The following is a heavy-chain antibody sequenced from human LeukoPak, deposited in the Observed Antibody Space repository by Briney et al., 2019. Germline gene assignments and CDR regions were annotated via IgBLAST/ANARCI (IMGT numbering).Heavy chain of an antibody. CDR3: ARAPAGSDSSGWYTWFDP. D-gene: IGHD6-19*01. CDR2: IIPIFGAA. J-gene: IGHJ5*02. CDR1: GGTFSSYA. Sequence: SVKVSCKASGGTFSSYAISWVRQAPGQGLEWMGGIIPIFGAANYAQKFQGRVTITADKSTSTAYMELSSLRSEDTAVYYCARAPAGSDSSGWYTWFDPWGQGTLVTVSS. V-gene: IGHV1-69*06.